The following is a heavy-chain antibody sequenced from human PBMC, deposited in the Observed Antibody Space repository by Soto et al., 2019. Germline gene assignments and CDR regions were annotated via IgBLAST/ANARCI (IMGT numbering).Heavy chain of an antibody. J-gene: IGHJ6*02. CDR2: IFFSGNT. Sequence: QVQLQESGPGLVKPSQTLSLTCTVSGASVNSGDFHWSWIRQRPGAGLEWIGYIFFSGNTYYNPSLRGRPTISMDTSKNLFSLMLTSMTAADSAVYYRTRDSPPPPYFSYFGMDVWGQGTTVTVSS. CDR3: TRDSPPPPYFSYFGMDV. CDR1: GASVNSGDFH. V-gene: IGHV4-31*03.